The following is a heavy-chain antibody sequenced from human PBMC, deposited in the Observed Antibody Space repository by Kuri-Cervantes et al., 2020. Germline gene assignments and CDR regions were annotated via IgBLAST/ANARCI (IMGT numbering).Heavy chain of an antibody. V-gene: IGHV3-21*01. J-gene: IGHJ6*02. Sequence: GESLKISCAASGFTFSSYAMSWVRQALGKGLEWVSSISSSSSYIHYADSVKGRFTISRDNAKNSLYLQMNSLRAEDTAVYYCARVSGYILRAYGMDVWGQGTTVTVSS. CDR3: ARVSGYILRAYGMDV. D-gene: IGHD1-1*01. CDR1: GFTFSSYA. CDR2: ISSSSSYI.